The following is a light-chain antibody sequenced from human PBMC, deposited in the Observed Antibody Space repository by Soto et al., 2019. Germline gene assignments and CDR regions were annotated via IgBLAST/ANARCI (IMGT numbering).Light chain of an antibody. V-gene: IGKV3D-15*01. CDR2: GAS. J-gene: IGKJ2*01. Sequence: EIVMTQSPATLSVSPGERATLSCRASQSISSNLAWYQLKPCQAPRLLIYGASARATGVPANFSGSGSGTEFTLTITCLQSGDFAVYYCQQYSNWPFAFGQGNKLEIK. CDR3: QQYSNWPFA. CDR1: QSISSN.